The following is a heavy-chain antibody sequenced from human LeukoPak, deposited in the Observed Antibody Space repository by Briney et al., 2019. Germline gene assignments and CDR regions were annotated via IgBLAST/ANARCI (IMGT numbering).Heavy chain of an antibody. V-gene: IGHV3-23*01. J-gene: IGHJ4*02. D-gene: IGHD3-3*01. CDR2: ISGSGGST. CDR1: GFTFSNYA. CDR3: AKDQPITIFGVATYYFDY. Sequence: GGSLRLSCAASGFTFSNYAMSWVRQAPGKGLEWVSAISGSGGSTYYADSVKGRFTISRDNSKNTLFLQMNSLRAEDTAVYSCAKDQPITIFGVATYYFDYWGQGTLVTVSS.